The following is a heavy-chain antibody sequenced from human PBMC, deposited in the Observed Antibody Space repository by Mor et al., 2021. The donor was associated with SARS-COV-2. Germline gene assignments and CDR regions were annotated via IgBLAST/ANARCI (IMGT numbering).Heavy chain of an antibody. CDR2: MNPNSGNI. Sequence: GWMNPNSGNIGYAQKFQGRVTMTRNTSISTAYMELSSLRSEDTAVYYCASFNTYSTYDYYYGMDVWGQGTTVTVSS. J-gene: IGHJ6*02. V-gene: IGHV1-8*01. CDR3: ASFNTYSTYDYYYGMDV. D-gene: IGHD6-13*01.